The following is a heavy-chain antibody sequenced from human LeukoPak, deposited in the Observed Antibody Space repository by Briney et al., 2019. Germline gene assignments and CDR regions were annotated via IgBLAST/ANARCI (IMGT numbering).Heavy chain of an antibody. CDR2: IKQNGSEK. V-gene: IGHV3-7*01. D-gene: IGHD5-18*01. CDR1: AFTFSYYW. Sequence: EGSLRLSCAASAFTFSYYWMNWVRQAPGKGLEWVASIKQNGSEKYYVDSVKGRFTISRDNAKNSVYLQLNSLRAEDTAVYYCARHGYSYGYSLDYWGQGTLVTVSS. J-gene: IGHJ4*02. CDR3: ARHGYSYGYSLDY.